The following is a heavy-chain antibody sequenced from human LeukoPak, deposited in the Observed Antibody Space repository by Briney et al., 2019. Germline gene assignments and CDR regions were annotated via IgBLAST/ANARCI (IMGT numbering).Heavy chain of an antibody. V-gene: IGHV4-34*01. CDR2: INHSGST. J-gene: IGHJ4*02. CDR1: GGSFSGYY. CDR3: ARGGPEHDY. Sequence: SETLSLTCAVCGGSFSGYYWSWIRQPPGKGLEWIGEINHSGSTNYNPSLKSRVTISVDTSKNQFSLKLSSVTAADTAVYYCARGGPEHDYWGQGTLVTVSS.